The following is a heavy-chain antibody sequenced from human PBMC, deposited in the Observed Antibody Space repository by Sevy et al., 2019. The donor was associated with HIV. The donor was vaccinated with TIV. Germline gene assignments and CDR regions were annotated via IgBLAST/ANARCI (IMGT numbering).Heavy chain of an antibody. CDR1: GFTFSTYS. D-gene: IGHD3-9*01. J-gene: IGHJ3*02. CDR2: ISSGSTYK. CDR3: ARVDDILTRGAFDI. Sequence: GGSLRLSCAASGFTFSTYSVNWVRQAPGKGLEWVSSISSGSTYKYYTDSVKGRFTISRDNAKNSLYLQMNSLRAEDTAVYYCARVDDILTRGAFDIWGQGTMVTVSS. V-gene: IGHV3-21*01.